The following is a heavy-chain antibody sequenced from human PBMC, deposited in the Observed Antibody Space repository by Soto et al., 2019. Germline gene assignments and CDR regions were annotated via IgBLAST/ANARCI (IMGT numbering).Heavy chain of an antibody. Sequence: PSETLSLSCTVSGASISSYYWSWIRQPPGKGLEWIGYIYYSGGTNYNPSLKSRVTISVDTSKNQFSLKLSSVTAADTAVYYCARLTIFGVVPPGYYGMDVWGQATTVTVSS. CDR2: IYYSGGT. CDR1: GASISSYY. J-gene: IGHJ6*02. D-gene: IGHD3-3*01. CDR3: ARLTIFGVVPPGYYGMDV. V-gene: IGHV4-59*08.